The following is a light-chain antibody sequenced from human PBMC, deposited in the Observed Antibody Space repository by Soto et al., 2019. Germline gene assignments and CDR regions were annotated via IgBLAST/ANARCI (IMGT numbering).Light chain of an antibody. Sequence: EAVLTQSPGTLSLSPGERATLSCRASQSVRSNYLAWYQQKPDQPPRLLIFAASRRASGIPERFSGSASGTESTLSTSILEPEDFTVYYCQQYGRPLYTLGQGTKLEIK. CDR2: AAS. V-gene: IGKV3-20*01. CDR3: QQYGRPLYT. CDR1: QSVRSNY. J-gene: IGKJ2*01.